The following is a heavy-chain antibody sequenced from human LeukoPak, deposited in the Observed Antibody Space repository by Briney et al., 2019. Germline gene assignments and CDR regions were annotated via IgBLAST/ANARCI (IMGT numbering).Heavy chain of an antibody. D-gene: IGHD1-26*01. Sequence: SLRLSCAASGFTFDDYAMHWVRQAPGKGLEWVSGISWNSGSIGYADSVKGRFTISRDNAKNSLYLQMNSLRAEDTSVYYCAKDLGDSGPTPDSDYWGQGTLVTVSS. CDR3: AKDLGDSGPTPDSDY. V-gene: IGHV3-9*01. CDR2: ISWNSGSI. J-gene: IGHJ4*02. CDR1: GFTFDDYA.